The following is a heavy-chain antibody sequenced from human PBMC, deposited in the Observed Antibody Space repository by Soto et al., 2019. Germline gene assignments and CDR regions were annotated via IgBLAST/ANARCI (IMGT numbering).Heavy chain of an antibody. J-gene: IGHJ4*02. CDR2: IYHSGST. V-gene: IGHV4-4*02. Sequence: SXTLSLPCAVSGGSIIISNWWSWVRQPPGKWLEWIGEIYHSGSTNYNPSLKSRVTISVDKSKNQFSLKLSSVTAADTAVYYCARDLLGNSIDYWGQGTLVTAPQ. D-gene: IGHD4-4*01. CDR1: GGSIIISNW. CDR3: ARDLLGNSIDY.